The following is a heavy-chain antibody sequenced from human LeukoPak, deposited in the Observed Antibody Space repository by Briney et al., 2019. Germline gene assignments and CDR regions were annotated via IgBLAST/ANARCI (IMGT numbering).Heavy chain of an antibody. V-gene: IGHV3-43*02. Sequence: PGGSLRLSCAASGFTFDDYAMHWVRQAPGKGLEWVSLISGDGGSTYYADSVKGRFTIFRDNSKDSLYLQMNSLSTEDTALYYCAKDMGDSSGFYYHDAFDIWGQGTMVTVSS. CDR3: AKDMGDSSGFYYHDAFDI. J-gene: IGHJ3*02. D-gene: IGHD3-22*01. CDR1: GFTFDDYA. CDR2: ISGDGGST.